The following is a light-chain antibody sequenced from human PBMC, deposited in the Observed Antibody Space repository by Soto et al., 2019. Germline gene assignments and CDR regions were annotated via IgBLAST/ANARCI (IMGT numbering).Light chain of an antibody. CDR2: GAS. CDR1: QSVGSNF. Sequence: EIVLTQSPGTLSLSPGERATLSCRASQSVGSNFLAWYQQRPGQAPRILIFGASGRATGIPDRFSGSGSGTDFTLTIGRLEPEDFAVYYCQQFSSYPLTFGGGTKVDIK. J-gene: IGKJ4*01. CDR3: QQFSSYPLT. V-gene: IGKV3-20*01.